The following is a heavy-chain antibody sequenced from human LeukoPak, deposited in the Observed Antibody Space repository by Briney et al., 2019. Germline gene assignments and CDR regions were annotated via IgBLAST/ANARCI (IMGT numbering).Heavy chain of an antibody. D-gene: IGHD6-13*01. J-gene: IGHJ4*02. CDR1: GGSISSSSYY. CDR2: IYYSGST. V-gene: IGHV4-39*07. Sequence: SETLSLTCTVSGGSISSSSYYWGWIRQPPGTGLEWIGSIYYSGSTYYNPSLKSRVTISVDTSKNQFSLKLSSVTAADTAVYYCAITSSFFIAAAGAPDYWGQGTLVTVSS. CDR3: AITSSFFIAAAGAPDY.